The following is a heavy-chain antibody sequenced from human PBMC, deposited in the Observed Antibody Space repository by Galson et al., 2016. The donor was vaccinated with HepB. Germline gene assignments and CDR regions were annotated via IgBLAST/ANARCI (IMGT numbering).Heavy chain of an antibody. CDR2: ISYEGDDK. CDR1: GITFSSYA. CDR3: ARGERVTAVSPLDY. Sequence: SLRLSCAASGFTASGITFSSYAMHWVRQAPGRGLEWVAVISYEGDDKYYADSVKGRFTISRDNSKDTVYLQIESLRVEDTAVYYCARGERVTAVSPLDYWGQGTLLSVSS. J-gene: IGHJ4*02. V-gene: IGHV3-30*04. D-gene: IGHD4-17*01.